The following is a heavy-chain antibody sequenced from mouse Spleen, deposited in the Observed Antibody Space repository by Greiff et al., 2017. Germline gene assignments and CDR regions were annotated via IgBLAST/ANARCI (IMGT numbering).Heavy chain of an antibody. V-gene: IGHV14-3*01. CDR3: ARKFYYGSSPRYFDV. CDR1: GFNIKNTY. CDR2: IDPANGNT. J-gene: IGHJ1*03. D-gene: IGHD1-1*01. Sequence: VQLKESVAELVRPGASVKLSCTASGFNIKNTYMHWVKQRPEQGLEWIGRIDPANGNTKYAPKFQGKATITADTSSNTAYLQLSSLTSEDTAIYYCARKFYYGSSPRYFDVWGTGTTVTVSS.